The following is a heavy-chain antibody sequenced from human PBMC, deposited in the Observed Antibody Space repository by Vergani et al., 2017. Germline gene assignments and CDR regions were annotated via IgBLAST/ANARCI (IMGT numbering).Heavy chain of an antibody. D-gene: IGHD3-10*01. V-gene: IGHV1-69*08. CDR2: IIPILGIA. Sequence: QVQLVQSGAEVKKPGSSVMVSCKASGGTFSSYTISWVRQAPGQGLEWMGRIIPILGIANYAQKFQGRVTITADKSTSTAYMELSSLRSEDTAVYYCARDRGIYYGSGKVGWFDPWGQGTLVTVSS. CDR3: ARDRGIYYGSGKVGWFDP. CDR1: GGTFSSYT. J-gene: IGHJ5*02.